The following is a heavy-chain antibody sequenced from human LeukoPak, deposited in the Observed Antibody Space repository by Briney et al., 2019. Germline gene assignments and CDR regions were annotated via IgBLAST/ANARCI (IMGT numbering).Heavy chain of an antibody. CDR2: IYYSGST. Sequence: PSETLSLTCTVSGGSISSGGYYWSWLRQHPGKGLEWIGYIYYSGSTYYNPSLKSRVIISVDTSKNQFSLKLSSVTAADTAVYYCARTTVVAKYFDYWGQGTLVTVSS. J-gene: IGHJ4*02. CDR3: ARTTVVAKYFDY. D-gene: IGHD4-23*01. CDR1: GGSISSGGYY. V-gene: IGHV4-31*03.